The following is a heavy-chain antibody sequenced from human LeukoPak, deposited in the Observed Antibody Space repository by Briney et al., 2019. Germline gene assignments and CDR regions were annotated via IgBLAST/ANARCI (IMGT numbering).Heavy chain of an antibody. CDR3: ESASITAPSGFDY. J-gene: IGHJ4*02. CDR2: IYTSGNT. D-gene: IGHD6-6*01. Sequence: SETLSLTCTVSGGSISSYYWSWIRQPPGKGPEWIGYIYTSGNTNYNPSLKSRVTISVDTSKNQFSLKLSSVSAADTAVYYCESASITAPSGFDYWGQGTLVTVSS. CDR1: GGSISSYY. V-gene: IGHV4-4*09.